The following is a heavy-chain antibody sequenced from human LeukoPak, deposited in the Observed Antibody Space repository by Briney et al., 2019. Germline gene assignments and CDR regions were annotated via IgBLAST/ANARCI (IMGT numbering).Heavy chain of an antibody. Sequence: PGGSLRLSCVASGFNVSTNYMSWVRQAPGKGLEWVSVIYSGGDTYNADSVEGRFTISSDNSKNMVHLQMNSLRVEDTAVYYCARDWGSSGWFDPWGQGTLVTVSS. CDR1: GFNVSTNY. V-gene: IGHV3-53*01. D-gene: IGHD6-19*01. J-gene: IGHJ5*02. CDR3: ARDWGSSGWFDP. CDR2: IYSGGDT.